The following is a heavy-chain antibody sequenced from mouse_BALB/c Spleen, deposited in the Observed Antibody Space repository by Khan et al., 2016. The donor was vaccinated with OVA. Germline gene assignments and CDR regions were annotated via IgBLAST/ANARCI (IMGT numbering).Heavy chain of an antibody. D-gene: IGHD1-1*01. CDR2: ISSGGSYT. J-gene: IGHJ3*01. CDR3: ARLAYYYNSEGVAY. Sequence: EVQLVESGGDLVKPGGSLKLSCAASGFTFSTYGMSWVRQTPDKRLEWVATISSGGSYTYYLDNVKGRFTISRDNVKNTLYLQMSSLKSADTAMYYCARLAYYYNSEGVAYWCQGTLVTVSA. CDR1: GFTFSTYG. V-gene: IGHV5-6*01.